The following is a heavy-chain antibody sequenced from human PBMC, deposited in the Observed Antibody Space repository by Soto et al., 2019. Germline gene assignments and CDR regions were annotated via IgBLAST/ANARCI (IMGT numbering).Heavy chain of an antibody. D-gene: IGHD3-3*01. Sequence: ASVKVSCKASGYTFTGYYMHWVRQAPGQGLEWMGWINPNSGGTNYAQKFQGRVTMTRDTSISTAYMELSRLRSDDTAVYYCASGTIFGVVTPYYYYYGMDVWGQGTRSPSP. V-gene: IGHV1-2*02. CDR2: INPNSGGT. CDR1: GYTFTGYY. J-gene: IGHJ6*02. CDR3: ASGTIFGVVTPYYYYYGMDV.